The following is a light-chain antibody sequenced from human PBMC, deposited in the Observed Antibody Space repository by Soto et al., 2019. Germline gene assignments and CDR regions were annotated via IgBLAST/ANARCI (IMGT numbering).Light chain of an antibody. Sequence: DIQLTQSPYTLSGSVGDRVTLTCLASQTISSWLTWYQQKPGKAPKLLIYKASTLQNGVPSRFSGTESGTEFTLTISSLRPDDFATYYCQQYNDYSAWTFGQGTKVDI. V-gene: IGKV1-5*03. CDR1: QTISSW. CDR3: QQYNDYSAWT. CDR2: KAS. J-gene: IGKJ1*01.